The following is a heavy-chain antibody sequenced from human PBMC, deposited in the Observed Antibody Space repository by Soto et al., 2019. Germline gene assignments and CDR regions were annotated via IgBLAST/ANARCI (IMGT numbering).Heavy chain of an antibody. CDR3: ARDPKTSGGQHWAFNYFDS. V-gene: IGHV3-30-3*01. CDR2: ISYDGTNR. J-gene: IGHJ4*02. D-gene: IGHD7-27*01. CDR1: GFTFSISH. Sequence: GGSLRLSCAASGFTFSISHMHWVRQAPGKGPEWVALISYDGTNRFYADSVKGRFTIPRDNSKSTLYLQVDSLRPEDAAVYYCARDPKTSGGQHWAFNYFDSWGQGTLVTVSS.